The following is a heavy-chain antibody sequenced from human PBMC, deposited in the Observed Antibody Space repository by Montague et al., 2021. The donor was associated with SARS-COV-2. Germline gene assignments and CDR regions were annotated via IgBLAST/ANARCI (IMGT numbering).Heavy chain of an antibody. J-gene: IGHJ6*03. CDR1: GFTFSSYE. V-gene: IGHV3-48*03. D-gene: IGHD5-12*01. Sequence: SLRLSCAASGFTFSSYEMDWVRQAPGKGLEWVSYISSSGVTIYYADSVKGRFTISRDYAKNSLYLQMNSLRAEDTAVYYCARLRGYDYSLLYYYYMDVWGKGTTVTVSS. CDR2: ISSSGVTI. CDR3: ARLRGYDYSLLYYYYMDV.